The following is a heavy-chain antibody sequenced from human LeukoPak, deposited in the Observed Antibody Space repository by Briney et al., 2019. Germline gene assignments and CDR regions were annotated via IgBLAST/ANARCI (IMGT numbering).Heavy chain of an antibody. D-gene: IGHD3-10*01. J-gene: IGHJ5*02. CDR3: ARAGTAYGSGRWFDP. V-gene: IGHV1-18*01. CDR2: ISAYNGNT. Sequence: GASVKVSCKASGYTFTSYGISWVRQAPGQGLEWMGWISAYNGNTNYAQKFQGRVTMTTDTSTSTAYMELRSLRSDHTAVYYCARAGTAYGSGRWFDPWGQGTLVTVSS. CDR1: GYTFTSYG.